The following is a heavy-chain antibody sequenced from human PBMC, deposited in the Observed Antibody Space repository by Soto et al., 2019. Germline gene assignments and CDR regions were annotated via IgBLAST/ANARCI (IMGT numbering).Heavy chain of an antibody. CDR3: ARHPVGATPYGMDV. J-gene: IGHJ6*02. V-gene: IGHV5-10-1*01. CDR1: GYSFTSYW. D-gene: IGHD1-26*01. Sequence: PGESLKISCKSSGYSFTSYWISWVRQMPGKGLEWMGRIDPSDSYTNYSPSFQGHVTISADKPISTAYLQWSSLKASDTAMYYCARHPVGATPYGMDVWGQGTTVTV. CDR2: IDPSDSYT.